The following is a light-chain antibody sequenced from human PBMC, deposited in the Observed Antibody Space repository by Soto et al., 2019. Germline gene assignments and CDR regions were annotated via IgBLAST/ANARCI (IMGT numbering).Light chain of an antibody. CDR3: QSYDSSTPVV. CDR2: EDN. J-gene: IGLJ7*01. Sequence: NFMLTQPHSVSESPGKTVTISCTRSSGSIASNYVQWYQQRPGSSPTAVIYEDNQRPSGVPDRFSGSIDSSSNSASLTISGIKTEDEADYYCQSYDSSTPVVFGGGTQLTVL. V-gene: IGLV6-57*01. CDR1: SGSIASNY.